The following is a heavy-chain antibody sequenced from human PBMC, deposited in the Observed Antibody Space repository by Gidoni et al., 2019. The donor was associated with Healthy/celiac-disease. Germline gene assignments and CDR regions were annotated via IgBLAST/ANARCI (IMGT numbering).Heavy chain of an antibody. Sequence: EVQLVESGGGLVKPGGSLRLSCAASGFTFSNAWLSWVRQAPGKGLEWVGRIKSKTDGGTTDYAAPVKGRFTISRDDSKNTLYLQMNSLKTEDTAVYYCTTYPTPYITIFGVVTPPAVYWGQGTLVTVSS. D-gene: IGHD3-3*01. V-gene: IGHV3-15*01. CDR3: TTYPTPYITIFGVVTPPAVY. J-gene: IGHJ4*02. CDR1: GFTFSNAW. CDR2: IKSKTDGGTT.